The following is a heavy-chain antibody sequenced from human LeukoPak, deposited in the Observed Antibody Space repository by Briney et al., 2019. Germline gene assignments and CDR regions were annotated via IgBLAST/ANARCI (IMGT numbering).Heavy chain of an antibody. CDR1: GGSISSGGYY. D-gene: IGHD3-9*01. CDR3: ARGYEYDILTGYLESYYFDY. J-gene: IGHJ4*02. CDR2: IYHSGST. Sequence: PSQTLSLTCTVSGGSISSGGYYWSWIRQPPGKGLEWIGYIYHSGSTYYNPSLKSRVTISVDRSKNQFSLKLSSVTAADTAVYYCARGYEYDILTGYLESYYFDYWGQGTLVTVSS. V-gene: IGHV4-30-2*01.